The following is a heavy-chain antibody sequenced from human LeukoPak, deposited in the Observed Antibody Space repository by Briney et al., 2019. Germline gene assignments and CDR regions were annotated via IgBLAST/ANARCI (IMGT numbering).Heavy chain of an antibody. Sequence: PGGSLRLSCAASGFIFSNYGMHWVRQAPGKGLEWVAFIHYDGPEKYYGDSVRGRFTISRDNSKNTVYLQMNSLRVEDTAVYYRAKDVVGHQWVENYWGQGTLVTVSS. CDR3: AKDVVGHQWVENY. CDR2: IHYDGPEK. CDR1: GFIFSNYG. V-gene: IGHV3-30*02. J-gene: IGHJ4*02. D-gene: IGHD6-19*01.